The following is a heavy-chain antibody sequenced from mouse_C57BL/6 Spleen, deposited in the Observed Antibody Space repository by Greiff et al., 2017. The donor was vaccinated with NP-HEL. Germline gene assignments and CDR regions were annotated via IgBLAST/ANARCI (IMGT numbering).Heavy chain of an antibody. CDR2: ISSGGDYI. CDR1: GFTFSSYA. V-gene: IGHV5-9-1*02. Sequence: DVQLVESGEGLVKPGGSLKLSCAASGFTFSSYAMSWVRQTPEKRLEWVAYISSGGDYIYYADTVKGRFTISRDNARNTLYLQMSSLKSEDTAMYYCTREGDRNYPAWFAYWGQGTLVTVSA. D-gene: IGHD2-5*01. J-gene: IGHJ3*01. CDR3: TREGDRNYPAWFAY.